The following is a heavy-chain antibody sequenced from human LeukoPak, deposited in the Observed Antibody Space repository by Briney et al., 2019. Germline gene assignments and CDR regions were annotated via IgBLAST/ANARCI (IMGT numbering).Heavy chain of an antibody. CDR1: GFTFSTFY. V-gene: IGHV3-7*04. CDR3: ARGKGLDY. Sequence: GGSLRLSCAASGFTFSTFYMSWVRQAPGKGLEWVANIKQDGSETYYVDSVKGRFTISRDNAKKSLYLQMNNLRAEDTAVYYCARGKGLDYWGQGTLVTVSS. CDR2: IKQDGSET. J-gene: IGHJ4*02.